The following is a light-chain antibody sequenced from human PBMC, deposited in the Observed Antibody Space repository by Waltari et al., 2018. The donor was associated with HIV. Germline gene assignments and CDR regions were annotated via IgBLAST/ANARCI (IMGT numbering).Light chain of an antibody. J-gene: IGLJ2*01. CDR3: ASRDDSLSVHVI. Sequence: QSVLSQPPSASGTPRPRVTISCSGSSSNIGTNNVYWYHQFAGTAPKLLIYRNDQRTSGVPDRFSGSKSGTSASLVISGLRSEDEADYYCASRDDSLSVHVIFGGGTKLTVL. CDR2: RND. V-gene: IGLV1-47*01. CDR1: SSNIGTNN.